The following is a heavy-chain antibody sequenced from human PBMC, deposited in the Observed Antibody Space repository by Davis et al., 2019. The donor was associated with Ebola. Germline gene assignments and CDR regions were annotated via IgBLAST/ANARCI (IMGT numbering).Heavy chain of an antibody. V-gene: IGHV3-73*01. CDR2: IRSKANSYAT. CDR3: TSTTVYKGDY. CDR1: GFTFSGSA. Sequence: GESLKISCAASGFTFSGSAMHWVRQASGKGLEWVGRIRSKANSYATAYAASVKGRFTISRDDSKNTAYLQMNSLKTEDTAVYYCTSTTVYKGDYWGQGTLVTVSS. J-gene: IGHJ4*02. D-gene: IGHD4-17*01.